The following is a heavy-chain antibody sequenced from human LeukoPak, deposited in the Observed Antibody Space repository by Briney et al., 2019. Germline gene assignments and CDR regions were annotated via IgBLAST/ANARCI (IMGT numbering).Heavy chain of an antibody. J-gene: IGHJ5*02. CDR3: ARGGSHCFDP. CDR1: GGSISNGGFY. D-gene: IGHD2-15*01. Sequence: PSETLSLTCTVSGGSISNGGFYWSWIRQHPGKGLEWIGYIYCGGNTYYNPSLKSRVTISVDTSKNQFSLKLSSVTAADTAVYYCARGGSHCFDPWGQGTLVTVSS. CDR2: IYCGGNT. V-gene: IGHV4-31*03.